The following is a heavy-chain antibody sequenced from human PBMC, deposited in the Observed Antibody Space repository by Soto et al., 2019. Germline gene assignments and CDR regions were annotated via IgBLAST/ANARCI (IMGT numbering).Heavy chain of an antibody. CDR3: ARDPIVVVPAAILDYYYYYGMDV. Sequence: SQTLSLTCAISGDSVSSNSAAWNWIRQSPSRGLEWLGRTYYRSKWYNDYAVSVKSRITINPDTSKNQFSLQLNSVTPEDTAVYYCARDPIVVVPAAILDYYYYYGMDVWGQGTTVTSP. V-gene: IGHV6-1*01. J-gene: IGHJ6*02. CDR2: TYYRSKWYN. D-gene: IGHD2-2*02. CDR1: GDSVSSNSAA.